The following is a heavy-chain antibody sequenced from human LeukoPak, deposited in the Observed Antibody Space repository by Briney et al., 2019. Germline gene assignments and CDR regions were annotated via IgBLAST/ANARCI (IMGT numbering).Heavy chain of an antibody. J-gene: IGHJ4*02. CDR3: AKDATFGGVMAMYYFDY. Sequence: PGGSLRLSCAASGFTFSSYGMSWVRQAPGKGLEWVSGISGSAGSTNYADSVKGRFTISRDNSKNTLYLQMNSLRAEDTAVYYCAKDATFGGVMAMYYFDYWGQGTLVTVSS. V-gene: IGHV3-23*01. D-gene: IGHD3-16*01. CDR2: ISGSAGST. CDR1: GFTFSSYG.